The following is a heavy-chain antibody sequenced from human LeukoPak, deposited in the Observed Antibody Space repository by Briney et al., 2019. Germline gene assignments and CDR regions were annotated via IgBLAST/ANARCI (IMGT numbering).Heavy chain of an antibody. Sequence: PSETLCLTCSVSGASIRSYYWSWIRQPPEKGPEWIGYIYHTGSTNYSPSLNSRVTMSVDTSKNEFSLKLSSVTAADTAVYYCARQSRLVVFGVANHWFDPWSQGTLVTVSS. D-gene: IGHD3-3*01. CDR1: GASIRSYY. CDR3: ARQSRLVVFGVANHWFDP. J-gene: IGHJ5*02. CDR2: IYHTGST. V-gene: IGHV4-59*08.